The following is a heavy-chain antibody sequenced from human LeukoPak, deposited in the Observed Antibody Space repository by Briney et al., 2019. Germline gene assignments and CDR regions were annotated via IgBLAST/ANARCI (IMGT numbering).Heavy chain of an antibody. CDR1: GHTFTGYY. V-gene: IGHV1-2*02. J-gene: IGHJ4*02. CDR3: ARDYYGSGSYYNPIDY. CDR2: INPNSGGT. Sequence: GASVKVSCKASGHTFTGYYMHWVQQAPGQGLEWMGWINPNSGGTNYAQKFQGRVTMTRDTSISTAYMELSRLRSDDTAVYYCARDYYGSGSYYNPIDYWGQGTLVTVSS. D-gene: IGHD3-10*01.